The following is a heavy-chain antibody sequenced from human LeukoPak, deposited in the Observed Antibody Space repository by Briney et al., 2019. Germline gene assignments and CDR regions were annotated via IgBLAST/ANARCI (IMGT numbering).Heavy chain of an antibody. D-gene: IGHD5-12*01. V-gene: IGHV3-23*01. J-gene: IGHJ6*02. CDR1: GFTFSSYW. CDR2: ISGSGGST. Sequence: GGSLRLSCAASGFTFSSYWMSWVRQAPGKGLEWVSAISGSGGSTYYADSVKGRFTISRDNSKNTLYLQMNSLRAEDTAVYYCAKGVNIDFYGMDVWGQGTTVTVSS. CDR3: AKGVNIDFYGMDV.